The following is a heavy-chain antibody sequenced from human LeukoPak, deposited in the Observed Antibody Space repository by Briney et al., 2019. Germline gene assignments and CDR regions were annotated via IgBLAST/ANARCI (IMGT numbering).Heavy chain of an antibody. D-gene: IGHD7-27*01. V-gene: IGHV3-23*01. CDR2: ITTSDGNT. J-gene: IGHJ4*02. CDR1: GFTFSSYT. Sequence: GGSLRLSCAASGFTFSSYTMSWVRQAPGKGLEWVSTITTSDGNTYYADSVKGRFTVSRDNSKNTLYLQMNSLRAEDTAVYYCAKDGGLWVSAHWGDSWGRGTLVTVTS. CDR3: AKDGGLWVSAHWGDS.